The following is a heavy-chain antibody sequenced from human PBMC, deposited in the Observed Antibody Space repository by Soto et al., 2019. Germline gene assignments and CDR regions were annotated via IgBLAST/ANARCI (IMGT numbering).Heavy chain of an antibody. D-gene: IGHD3-22*01. CDR3: ATYYYDSSGYHDY. V-gene: IGHV4-39*01. J-gene: IGHJ4*02. CDR1: GGSISSSSYY. Sequence: PSETLSLTCTVSGGSISSSSYYWGWIRQPPGKGLEWIGSIYYSGSTYYNPSLKSRVTISVDTSKNQFSLKLSSVTAADTAVYYCATYYYDSSGYHDYWGQGTLVTVSS. CDR2: IYYSGST.